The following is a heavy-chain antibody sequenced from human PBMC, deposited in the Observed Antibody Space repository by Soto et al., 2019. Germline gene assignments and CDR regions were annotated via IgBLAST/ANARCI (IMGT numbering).Heavy chain of an antibody. CDR2: ISATGGGT. CDR3: AKDRRAGGNSAFYFDF. J-gene: IGHJ4*02. D-gene: IGHD3-16*01. CDR1: GFKFSNYA. Sequence: RRLSCAASGFKFSNYAMSWVRQAPGKGLEWVSLISATGGGTYYADSVKGRFTISRDNSHNTLYLQVHSLTAEDTAVHYCAKDRRAGGNSAFYFDFWGQGAQVTVSS. V-gene: IGHV3-23*01.